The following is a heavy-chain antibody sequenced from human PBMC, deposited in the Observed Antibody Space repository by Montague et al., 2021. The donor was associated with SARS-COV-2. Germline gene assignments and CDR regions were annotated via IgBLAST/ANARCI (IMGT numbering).Heavy chain of an antibody. CDR2: IYYSGST. J-gene: IGHJ6*02. D-gene: IGHD3-3*01. CDR1: GDSISRYY. CDR3: ARGRLTIFGVVTALDV. Sequence: SETLSLTCTVSGDSISRYYWGWIRQPPGKGLEWIGSIYYSGSTYYNPSLKSRVTISVDTSKNQFSLKLSSVTAADTAVYYCARGRLTIFGVVTALDVWGQGTTVTVSS. V-gene: IGHV4-39*07.